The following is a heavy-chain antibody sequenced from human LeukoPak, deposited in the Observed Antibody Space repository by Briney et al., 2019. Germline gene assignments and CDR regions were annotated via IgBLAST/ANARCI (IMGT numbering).Heavy chain of an antibody. D-gene: IGHD3-10*01. V-gene: IGHV3-66*01. J-gene: IGHJ4*02. CDR1: GFTVSSNY. CDR3: ARGAYGSGSCLFDY. CDR2: IYSGGST. Sequence: GGSLRLSCAPSGFTVSSNYMSWVRQAPGKGLEWGSVIYSGGSTYYADSEKGRFTISRDNSKNTLYLQTNSLRAEDTAVYYCARGAYGSGSCLFDYWGQGTLVTVSS.